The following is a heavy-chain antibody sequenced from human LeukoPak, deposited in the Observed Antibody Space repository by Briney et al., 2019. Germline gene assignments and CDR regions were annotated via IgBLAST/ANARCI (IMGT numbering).Heavy chain of an antibody. CDR2: IKSKTDGGTT. Sequence: GGSLRLSCAASGFTFTNAYMTWVRQAPGKGLEWVGRIKSKTDGGTTDYAAPVKGRFTISRDDSKNTLYLQMNSLKTEDTAVYYCTTMGLWFGELPGHWGQGTLVTVSS. CDR1: GFTFTNAY. J-gene: IGHJ4*02. CDR3: TTMGLWFGELPGH. D-gene: IGHD3-10*01. V-gene: IGHV3-15*01.